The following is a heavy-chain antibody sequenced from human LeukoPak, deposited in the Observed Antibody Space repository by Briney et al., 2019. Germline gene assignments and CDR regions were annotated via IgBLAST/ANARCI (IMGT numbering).Heavy chain of an antibody. Sequence: ASVTVSFKASGYTFTDYYMHWVRQAPGQGLEWMGWINPKTGGTSYAQKFQGRVTMTRDTSISTVNMELSRLTSDDTAVYYCARATAENDHWGQGTLVTVSS. V-gene: IGHV1-2*02. CDR3: ARATAENDH. CDR1: GYTFTDYY. D-gene: IGHD1-14*01. J-gene: IGHJ4*02. CDR2: INPKTGGT.